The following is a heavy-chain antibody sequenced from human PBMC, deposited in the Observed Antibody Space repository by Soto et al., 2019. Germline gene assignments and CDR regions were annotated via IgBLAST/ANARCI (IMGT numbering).Heavy chain of an antibody. CDR3: ARSNFFTSSTTA. V-gene: IGHV3-30-3*01. CDR2: ISYDGSNK. CDR1: GFTFSSYG. Sequence: GGSLRRSCGASGFTFSSYGMHWGRQAPGKGLEWVAVISYDGSNKYYADSVKGRFTISRDNSKNTLYLQMNSLRAEDTAVYYCARSNFFTSSTTAWGQGTLVTVSS. J-gene: IGHJ5*02. D-gene: IGHD3-16*01.